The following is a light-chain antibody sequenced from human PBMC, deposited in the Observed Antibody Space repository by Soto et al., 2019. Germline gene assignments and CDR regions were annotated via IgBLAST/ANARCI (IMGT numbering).Light chain of an antibody. CDR2: DVS. CDR1: SSDVGGYNY. V-gene: IGLV2-14*01. CDR3: SSYTSSSSYV. Sequence: QSALTQPASVSGSPGQSITISCTGTSSDVGGYNYVSWYQQHPGKAPKLMIYDVSTRPSGVSNRFSGSKSVNTASLTISGLQAEDEADYYCSSYTSSSSYVFGTGTKLTVL. J-gene: IGLJ1*01.